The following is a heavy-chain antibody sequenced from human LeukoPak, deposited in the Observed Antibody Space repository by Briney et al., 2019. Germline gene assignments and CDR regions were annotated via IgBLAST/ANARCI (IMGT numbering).Heavy chain of an antibody. CDR2: IKPDGGEQ. V-gene: IGHV3-7*03. D-gene: IGHD2-2*01. CDR1: GFNLNNFW. Sequence: PGGSLRLSCAASGFNLNNFWMSWVRQTPGKGLEWVANIKPDGGEQYYVDSVKGRFTISRDNAKNSLYLQMSSLRAEDTAVYYCARDFVEVARAHYLDSWGQGTLVTVSS. J-gene: IGHJ4*02. CDR3: ARDFVEVARAHYLDS.